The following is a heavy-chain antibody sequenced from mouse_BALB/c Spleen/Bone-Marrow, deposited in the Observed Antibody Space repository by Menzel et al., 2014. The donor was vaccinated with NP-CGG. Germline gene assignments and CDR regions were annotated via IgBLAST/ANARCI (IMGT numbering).Heavy chain of an antibody. CDR2: INPNNGDT. CDR3: ARTGYYTLFAY. D-gene: IGHD2-3*01. Sequence: EVQLQQSGPELVKPGASVKIPCKASGYTFTDYNMGWVKQSHGKSLEWIGNINPNNGDTSYNQRFRGKATLTVDKSSSTAYMELRSLTSEDTAVYYCARTGYYTLFAYWGQGTLVTVSA. J-gene: IGHJ3*01. V-gene: IGHV1-18*01. CDR1: GYTFTDYN.